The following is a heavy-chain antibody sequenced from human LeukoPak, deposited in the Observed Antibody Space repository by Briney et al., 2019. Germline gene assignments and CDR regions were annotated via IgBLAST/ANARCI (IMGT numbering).Heavy chain of an antibody. CDR2: IYYSGST. Sequence: SETLSLTCTVSGGSISSYYWGWIRQPPGKGLEWIGYIYYSGSTNYNPSLKSRVTISVDTSKNQFSLKLSSVTAADTAVYYCARARTELSDFDYWGQGTLVTVSS. V-gene: IGHV4-59*01. CDR1: GGSISSYY. J-gene: IGHJ4*02. D-gene: IGHD2-15*01. CDR3: ARARTELSDFDY.